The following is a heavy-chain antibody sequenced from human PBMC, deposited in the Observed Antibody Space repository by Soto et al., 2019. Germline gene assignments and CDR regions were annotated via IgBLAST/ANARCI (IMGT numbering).Heavy chain of an antibody. CDR1: GGSISSYY. V-gene: IGHV4-59*08. CDR2: IYYSGST. CDR3: ARRYGDAFDI. D-gene: IGHD1-20*01. J-gene: IGHJ3*02. Sequence: QVQLQESGPGLVKPSETLSLTCTVSGGSISSYYWRWIRQPPGKGLEWIGYIYYSGSTNYNPSLKSRVTISVDTSKNQFSLKLSSVPAADTAVYYCARRYGDAFDIWGQGTMFTVSS.